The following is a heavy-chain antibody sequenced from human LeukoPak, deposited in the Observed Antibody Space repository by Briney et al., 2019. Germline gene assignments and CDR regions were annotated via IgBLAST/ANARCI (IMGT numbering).Heavy chain of an antibody. D-gene: IGHD5-18*01. V-gene: IGHV1-69*04. CDR2: IIPILGIA. Sequence: ASVKVSCKASRGTFSSYAISWVRQAPGQGLEWMGRIIPILGIANYAQKFQGRVTITADKSTSTAYMELSSLRSEDTAVYYCARVGGYSYGYVWFDPWGQGTLVTVSS. CDR3: ARVGGYSYGYVWFDP. J-gene: IGHJ5*02. CDR1: RGTFSSYA.